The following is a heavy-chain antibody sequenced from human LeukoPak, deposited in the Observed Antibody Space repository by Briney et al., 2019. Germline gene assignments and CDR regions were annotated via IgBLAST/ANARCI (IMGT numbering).Heavy chain of an antibody. D-gene: IGHD2-15*01. CDR2: IYYSGST. V-gene: IGHV4-39*07. CDR1: GGSISSYY. J-gene: IGHJ3*02. Sequence: SETLSLTCTVSGGSISSYYWGWIRQPPGKGLEWIGSIYYSGSTYYNPSLKSRVTISVDTSKNQFSLKLSSVTAADTAVYYCASHGGYCSGGSCYSLGYWAFDIWGQGTMVTVSS. CDR3: ASHGGYCSGGSCYSLGYWAFDI.